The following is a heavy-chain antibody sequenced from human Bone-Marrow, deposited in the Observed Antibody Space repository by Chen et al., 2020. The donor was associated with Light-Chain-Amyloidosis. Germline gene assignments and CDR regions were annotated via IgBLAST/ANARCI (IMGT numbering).Heavy chain of an antibody. CDR3: ARDSDCRSTSCYPLGTFDI. V-gene: IGHV3-74*01. CDR2: INTDGSST. CDR1: GFTFSSYW. Sequence: EVQLVESGGGLVQPGGSLRLSCVASGFTFSSYWMHWVRQAPGKGLVWVSRINTDGSSTSYADSVKGRFTISRDNAKNTLFLQMSSLRADDTAVYYCARDSDCRSTSCYPLGTFDIWGQVTMVTVSS. D-gene: IGHD2-2*01. J-gene: IGHJ3*02.